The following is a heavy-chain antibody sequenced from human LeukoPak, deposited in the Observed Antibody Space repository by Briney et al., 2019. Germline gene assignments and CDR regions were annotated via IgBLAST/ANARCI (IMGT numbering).Heavy chain of an antibody. CDR1: GFTFSSYE. Sequence: GGSLRLSCAASGFTFSSYEVNWVRQAPGKGLEWVSYISSSGSTIYYADSVKGRFTISRDNAKNSLYLQMNSLRAEDTAVYYCARDLGQWLVRGWFDPWGQGTLVTVSS. CDR2: ISSSGSTI. D-gene: IGHD6-19*01. V-gene: IGHV3-48*03. J-gene: IGHJ5*02. CDR3: ARDLGQWLVRGWFDP.